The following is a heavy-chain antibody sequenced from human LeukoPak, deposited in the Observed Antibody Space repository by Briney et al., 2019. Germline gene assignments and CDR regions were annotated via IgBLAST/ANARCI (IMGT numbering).Heavy chain of an antibody. CDR3: ARALSGTYGLCQH. D-gene: IGHD1-26*01. J-gene: IGHJ1*01. CDR2: IYYSGST. V-gene: IGHV4-59*01. CDR1: WGYIRNYY. Sequence: PSETLSLTRSVSWGYIRNYYGSWIRQPPGKGLEWIGYIYYSGSTYYNPSLRSRVTISVDTSKNQFSLNLNSVTAADTDVYYCARALSGTYGLCQHWGQGTLVTVSS.